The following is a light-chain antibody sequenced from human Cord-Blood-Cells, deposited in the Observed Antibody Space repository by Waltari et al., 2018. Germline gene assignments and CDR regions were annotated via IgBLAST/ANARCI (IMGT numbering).Light chain of an antibody. Sequence: DIQMTQSPSSLSASVGDRVTITCRASQSISSYLNWYQQKPGKAPKLLIYAASSLQNGVASRCIRSRSGTEYTLTIISLQPEDFAAYYCQQRYSTPPLTFGGGTKVEIK. V-gene: IGKV1-39*01. J-gene: IGKJ4*01. CDR2: AAS. CDR3: QQRYSTPPLT. CDR1: QSISSY.